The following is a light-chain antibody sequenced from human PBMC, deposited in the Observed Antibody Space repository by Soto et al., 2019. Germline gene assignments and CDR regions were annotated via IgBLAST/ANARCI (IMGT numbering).Light chain of an antibody. CDR3: QQSYTTASIT. V-gene: IGKV1-39*01. CDR1: QSISRN. J-gene: IGKJ5*01. Sequence: DIQMTQSPSSLSASVGDRVTITCRASQSISRNLNWYQHKPGKAPKLLIYAASSLQNGVPSRFSGGGSGTEFTLSISSLQPEDFGTYYCQQSYTTASITFVQGTRLEIK. CDR2: AAS.